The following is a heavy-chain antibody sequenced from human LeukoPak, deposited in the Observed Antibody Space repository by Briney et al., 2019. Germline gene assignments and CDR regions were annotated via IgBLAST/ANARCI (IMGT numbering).Heavy chain of an antibody. J-gene: IGHJ4*02. Sequence: GESLRISCKGSGYSFTSYWIGWVRQMPGKGLEWMGIIYPADSDTRYSPSFQGQVTISADKSTSTAYLQWSSLKASDTAMYYCARQDGRALYYFDYWGQGTLVTVSS. CDR2: IYPADSDT. D-gene: IGHD5-24*01. CDR1: GYSFTSYW. CDR3: ARQDGRALYYFDY. V-gene: IGHV5-51*01.